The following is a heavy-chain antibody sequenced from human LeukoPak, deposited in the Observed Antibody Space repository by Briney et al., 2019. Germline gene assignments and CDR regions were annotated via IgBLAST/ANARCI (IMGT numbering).Heavy chain of an antibody. J-gene: IGHJ5*02. CDR1: GGSISSFF. CDR2: THESGTT. CDR3: ARSRGGYGDYGSWFDP. V-gene: IGHV4-59*01. Sequence: SETLSLTCTVSGGSISSFFWNWIRQPPGKGLEWIAFTHESGTTNYNPSLKSRVTMSLDTSKNQFSLRLSSVTTADTAFYYWARSRGGYGDYGSWFDPWGQGTLVSVSP. D-gene: IGHD4-17*01.